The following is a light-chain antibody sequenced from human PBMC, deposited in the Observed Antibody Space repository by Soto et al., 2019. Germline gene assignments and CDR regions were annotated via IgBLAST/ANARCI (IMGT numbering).Light chain of an antibody. V-gene: IGLV2-23*01. CDR2: EGS. CDR3: CSYAGSSTPSYV. J-gene: IGLJ1*01. Sequence: QSVLTQPASVSGSPGQSITISCTGTSSDVGSYNLVSWYQHHPGKAPKLIIYEGSKRPSGISNRFFGSKSGNTASLTISGLQAEDEANYYCCSYAGSSTPSYVFGSGTKVTVL. CDR1: SSDVGSYNL.